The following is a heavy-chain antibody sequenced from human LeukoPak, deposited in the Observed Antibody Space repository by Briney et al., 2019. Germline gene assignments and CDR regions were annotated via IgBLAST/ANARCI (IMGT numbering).Heavy chain of an antibody. CDR3: ARAPRGVVVKSDAFDI. CDR2: IYYSGST. D-gene: IGHD2-15*01. Sequence: PSETLSLTCTVSGGSISSYYWRWLRQPPGKGLEWIGYIYYSGSTNYNPSLKSRVRTSVDTSKKQFSLKLSSVTAADTAVYYCARAPRGVVVKSDAFDIWGQGTMVTVSS. J-gene: IGHJ3*02. CDR1: GGSISSYY. V-gene: IGHV4-59*01.